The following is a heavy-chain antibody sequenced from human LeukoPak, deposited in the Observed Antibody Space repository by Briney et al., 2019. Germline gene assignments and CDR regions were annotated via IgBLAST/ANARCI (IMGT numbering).Heavy chain of an antibody. V-gene: IGHV3-13*01. CDR3: ARDRPGAQGFDY. D-gene: IGHD4/OR15-4a*01. J-gene: IGHJ4*02. CDR1: GFTCSSHD. Sequence: PGGSLRLSCAASGFTCSSHDMHWVRQATGKGLEWVSAIGTADDAYYAGSVEGRFTISREDAWNSVYLQLNNLRVGDTAVYYCARDRPGAQGFDYWGQGTLVTVSS. CDR2: IGTADDA.